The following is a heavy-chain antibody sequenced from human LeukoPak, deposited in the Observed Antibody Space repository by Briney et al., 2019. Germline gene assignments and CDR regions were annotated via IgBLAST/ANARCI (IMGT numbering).Heavy chain of an antibody. CDR2: ISGSGSST. CDR1: GLTFSSYA. V-gene: IGHV3-23*01. Sequence: GGSLRLSCAASGLTFSSYAMSWVRQAPGKGLEWVSTISGSGSSTYHADSVKGRFTISRDNSKDTLYLQMNSLRAEDTAVYYCAKGPYYYDSSAYHYGAFDIWGQGTMVTVSS. J-gene: IGHJ3*02. D-gene: IGHD3-22*01. CDR3: AKGPYYYDSSAYHYGAFDI.